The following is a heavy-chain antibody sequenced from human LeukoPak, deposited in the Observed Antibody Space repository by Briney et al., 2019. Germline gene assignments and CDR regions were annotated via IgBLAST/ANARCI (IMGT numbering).Heavy chain of an antibody. Sequence: SETLSLTCTVSGGSISSYYWSWIRQPPGKGLEWIGYIYYSGSTNYNPSLKSRVTISVDTSKNQFSLKLSSVTAADTAVYYCARRMDVWGQGTTVSVSS. CDR3: ARRMDV. J-gene: IGHJ6*02. V-gene: IGHV4-59*08. CDR1: GGSISSYY. CDR2: IYYSGST.